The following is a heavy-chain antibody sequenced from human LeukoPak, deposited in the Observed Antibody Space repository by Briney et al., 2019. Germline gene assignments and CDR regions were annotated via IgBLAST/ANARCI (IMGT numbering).Heavy chain of an antibody. J-gene: IGHJ6*02. CDR1: GGTFSSYA. Sequence: SVKVSCKASGGTFSSYAISWVRQAPGQGLEWMGGIIPIFGTANYAQKFQGRVTITADESTSTAYMELSSLRSEDTAVYYCARRWFGELMIDYYGMDVWGQGTTVTVSS. CDR3: ARRWFGELMIDYYGMDV. CDR2: IIPIFGTA. D-gene: IGHD3-10*01. V-gene: IGHV1-69*13.